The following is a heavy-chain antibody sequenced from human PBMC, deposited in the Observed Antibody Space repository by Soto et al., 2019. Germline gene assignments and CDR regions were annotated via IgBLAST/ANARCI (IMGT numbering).Heavy chain of an antibody. Sequence: GASVKVSCKASGYTFTGYYMHWVRQAPGQGLEWMGWINPNSGGTNYAQKIQGWVTMTRDTSISTAYMELSRLRSDDTAVYYCARDGDFWSGYYVFDYWGQGTLVTVSS. CDR3: ARDGDFWSGYYVFDY. V-gene: IGHV1-2*04. J-gene: IGHJ4*02. CDR1: GYTFTGYY. D-gene: IGHD3-3*01. CDR2: INPNSGGT.